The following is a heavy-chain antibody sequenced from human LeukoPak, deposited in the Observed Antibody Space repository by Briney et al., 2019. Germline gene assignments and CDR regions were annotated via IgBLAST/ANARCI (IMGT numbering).Heavy chain of an antibody. Sequence: PGGSLRLSCAASGFTFSSYGMHWVRQAPGKGLEWVAFIRYDGSNKYYADSVKGRFTISRDNSKNTLYLQMNSLRAEDTAVYYCAKDPYDDYGNWFDPWGQGTLVTVSS. CDR2: IRYDGSNK. V-gene: IGHV3-30*02. CDR1: GFTFSSYG. D-gene: IGHD4-17*01. CDR3: AKDPYDDYGNWFDP. J-gene: IGHJ5*02.